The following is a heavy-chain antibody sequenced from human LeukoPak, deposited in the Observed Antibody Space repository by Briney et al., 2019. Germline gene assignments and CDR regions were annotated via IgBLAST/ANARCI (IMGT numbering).Heavy chain of an antibody. CDR2: IYSGGST. D-gene: IGHD3-9*01. CDR3: ARADDRSNLHYDTLTGFDY. Sequence: GGSLRLSCAASGFTVSSNYMSWVRQASGKGLEWVSVIYSGGSTYYADSVKGRFTISRHNSKNTLYLQMNSLRAEDTAVYYCARADDRSNLHYDTLTGFDYWGQGTLVTVSS. J-gene: IGHJ4*02. V-gene: IGHV3-53*04. CDR1: GFTVSSNY.